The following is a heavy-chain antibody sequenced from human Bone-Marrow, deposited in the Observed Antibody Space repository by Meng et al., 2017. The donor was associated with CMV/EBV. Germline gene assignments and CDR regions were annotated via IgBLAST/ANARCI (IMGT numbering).Heavy chain of an antibody. CDR3: ERSAGRDGH. V-gene: IGHV3-74*01. D-gene: IGHD1-26*01. CDR2: INNDGSTT. CDR1: GFTFSSYW. Sequence: GGSLRLSCAASGFTFSSYWMHWVRQAPGKGLVWVSRINNDGSTTNYADSVKGRFTISRDNAKNTLYLQMNSLRAEDTAVYYGERSAGRDGHWGQGTLVTVSS. J-gene: IGHJ4*02.